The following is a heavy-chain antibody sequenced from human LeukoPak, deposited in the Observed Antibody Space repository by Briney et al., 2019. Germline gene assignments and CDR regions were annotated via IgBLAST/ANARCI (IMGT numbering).Heavy chain of an antibody. CDR1: GFTFSSYA. CDR2: ILYDGNNK. D-gene: IGHD6-13*01. J-gene: IGHJ4*02. V-gene: IGHV3-30*04. CDR3: ARDFAAAGIFDY. Sequence: GGSLRLSCAASGFTFSSYAMHWVRQAPGKGLEWVALILYDGNNKYYADSVKGRFTISRDNSKNTLYMQMNSLRAEDTAVYYCARDFAAAGIFDYWGQGTLVTVSS.